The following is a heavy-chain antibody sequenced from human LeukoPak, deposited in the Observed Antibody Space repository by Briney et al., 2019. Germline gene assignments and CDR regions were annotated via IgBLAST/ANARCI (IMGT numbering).Heavy chain of an antibody. CDR3: AKGYSSGYYSDAFDV. V-gene: IGHV3-30*18. Sequence: GGSLRLSCAASGFNFSSYGMHWVRQAPGKGLEWVAVISFDGSNKYYADSVKGRFTISRDNLKNTLYLQMNSLRAEDTAVYYCAKGYSSGYYSDAFDVWGQGTMVTVSS. J-gene: IGHJ3*01. CDR1: GFNFSSYG. CDR2: ISFDGSNK. D-gene: IGHD3-22*01.